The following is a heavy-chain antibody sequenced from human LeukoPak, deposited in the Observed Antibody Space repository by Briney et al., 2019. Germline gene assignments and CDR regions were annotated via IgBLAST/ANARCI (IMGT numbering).Heavy chain of an antibody. CDR1: GYNYIGNY. V-gene: IGHV1-2*02. Sequence: GASVKVSCKASGYNYIGNYMHLVRRAPGQGLGWMGWINPNSGGTNYAQKFQGRVTMTRDTSISTAYMELSSLRSDDTAVYYCARSPDWGQGTLVTVSS. J-gene: IGHJ4*02. CDR3: ARSPD. CDR2: INPNSGGT.